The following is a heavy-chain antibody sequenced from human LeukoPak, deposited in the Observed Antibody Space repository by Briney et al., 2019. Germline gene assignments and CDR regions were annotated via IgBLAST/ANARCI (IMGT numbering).Heavy chain of an antibody. CDR3: ARVDFWSGYFVDY. Sequence: SEALSLTCTVSGGSVNTYYWSWIRQPPGKGLEWIGSIYYSGSTYYNPSLKSRVTISVDTSKNQFSLKQSSVTAADTAVYYCARVDFWSGYFVDYWGQGTLVTVSS. CDR2: IYYSGST. CDR1: GGSVNTYY. V-gene: IGHV4-39*01. J-gene: IGHJ4*02. D-gene: IGHD3-3*01.